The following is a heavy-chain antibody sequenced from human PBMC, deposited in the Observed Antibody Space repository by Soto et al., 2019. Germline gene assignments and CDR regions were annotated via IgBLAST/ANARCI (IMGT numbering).Heavy chain of an antibody. CDR3: ARSSGSFYLNFDY. V-gene: IGHV4-59*01. D-gene: IGHD3-10*01. Sequence: SETLSLTCTVSGGSINSYYWNWVRQPPGKGLEWIAYVYETGSTDYNPSLKSRLTISLDTSKNHFSLKLSSVTAADTAVYYCARSSGSFYLNFDYWGQGALLTVSS. J-gene: IGHJ4*02. CDR1: GGSINSYY. CDR2: VYETGST.